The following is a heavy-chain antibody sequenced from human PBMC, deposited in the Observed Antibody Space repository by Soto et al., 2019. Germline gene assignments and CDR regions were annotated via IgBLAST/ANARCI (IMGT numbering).Heavy chain of an antibody. CDR1: GGTFSSYA. Sequence: QVQLVQSGAEVKKPGSSVKVSCKASGGTFSSYAISWVRQAPGQGLEWMGGIIPIFGTANYAQKFQGRVTITADESTSTADMELSSLRSEDTAVYYCARIGHYYYDSSGSRDYWGQGTLVTVSS. J-gene: IGHJ4*02. V-gene: IGHV1-69*12. CDR3: ARIGHYYYDSSGSRDY. CDR2: IIPIFGTA. D-gene: IGHD3-22*01.